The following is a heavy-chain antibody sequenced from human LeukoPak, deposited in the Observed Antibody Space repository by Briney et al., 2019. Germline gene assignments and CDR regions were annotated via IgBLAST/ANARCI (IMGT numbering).Heavy chain of an antibody. CDR2: IRQDGDEK. CDR1: GFIFNSHW. D-gene: IGHD2-8*02. Sequence: GGSLRLSRAGSGFIFNSHWTTWVRQAPGMGLEWVGNIRQDGDEKFFADSVRGRFTISRDNAKNSLYLHLNSLRAEDTAIYCARVRTEWYIDLWGRGTLVTVSP. J-gene: IGHJ2*01. V-gene: IGHV3-7*01. CDR3: ARVRTEWYIDL.